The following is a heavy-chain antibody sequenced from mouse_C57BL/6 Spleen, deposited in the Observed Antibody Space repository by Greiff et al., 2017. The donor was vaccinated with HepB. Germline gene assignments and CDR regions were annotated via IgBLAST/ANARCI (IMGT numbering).Heavy chain of an antibody. CDR2: INPGSGGT. V-gene: IGHV1-54*01. Sequence: QVQLQQSGAELVRPGTSVKVSCKASGYAFTNYLIEWVKQRPGQGLEWIGVINPGSGGTNYNEMLKGKATLTADKSTSTAYMQLSSLTSEDSAVYFCARWIYYDYDKDYWGQGTTLTVAS. D-gene: IGHD2-4*01. J-gene: IGHJ2*01. CDR1: GYAFTNYL. CDR3: ARWIYYDYDKDY.